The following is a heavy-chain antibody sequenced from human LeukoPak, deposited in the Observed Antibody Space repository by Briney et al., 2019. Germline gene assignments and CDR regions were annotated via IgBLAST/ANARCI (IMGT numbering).Heavy chain of an antibody. CDR2: ISGSGGST. J-gene: IGHJ4*02. Sequence: GGSLRLSCAASGFTFSSYAMSWVRQAPGKGLEWVSAISGSGGSTYYADSVKGRFTISRDNAKNSLYLQMNSLRAEDTAVYYCARDSYYYDSSGYRLPLDYWGQGTLVTVSS. D-gene: IGHD3-22*01. V-gene: IGHV3-23*01. CDR3: ARDSYYYDSSGYRLPLDY. CDR1: GFTFSSYA.